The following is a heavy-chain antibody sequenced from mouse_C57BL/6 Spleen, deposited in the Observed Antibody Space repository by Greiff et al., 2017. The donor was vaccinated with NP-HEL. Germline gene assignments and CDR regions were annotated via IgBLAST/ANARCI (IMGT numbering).Heavy chain of an antibody. Sequence: EVHLVESGGGLVQPGGSLKLSCAASGFTFSDYGMAWVRQAPRKGPEWVAFISNLAYSIYYADTVTGRFTISRENAKNTLYLEMSSLRSEDTAMYYCARRAYGSSYWYFDVWGTGTTVTVSS. CDR2: ISNLAYSI. V-gene: IGHV5-15*01. CDR1: GFTFSDYG. J-gene: IGHJ1*03. D-gene: IGHD1-1*01. CDR3: ARRAYGSSYWYFDV.